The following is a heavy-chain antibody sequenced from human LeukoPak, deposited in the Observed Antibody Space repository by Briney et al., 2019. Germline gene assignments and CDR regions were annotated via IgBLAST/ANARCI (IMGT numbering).Heavy chain of an antibody. CDR3: AREEHCSGGSCYAFGY. V-gene: IGHV1-2*02. Sequence: GASVEVSCKASGYTFTGYYMHWVRQAPGQGLEWMGWINPNSGGTNYAQKFQGRVTMTRDTSISTAYMELSRLRSDDTAVYYCAREEHCSGGSCYAFGYWGQGTLVTVSS. J-gene: IGHJ4*02. CDR1: GYTFTGYY. CDR2: INPNSGGT. D-gene: IGHD2-15*01.